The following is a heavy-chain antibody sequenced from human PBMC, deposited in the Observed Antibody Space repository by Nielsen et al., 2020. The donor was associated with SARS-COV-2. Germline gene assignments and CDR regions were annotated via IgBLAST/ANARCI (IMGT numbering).Heavy chain of an antibody. D-gene: IGHD6-13*01. V-gene: IGHV3-13*01. Sequence: GGSLRLSCAASGFTFSSYDMHWVRQATGKGLEWVSAIGTAGDTYYPGSVKGRFTISRDNAKNSLYLQMNSLRAEDTALYYCAKDMAAARAEYYFDYWGQGTLVTVSS. J-gene: IGHJ4*02. CDR3: AKDMAAARAEYYFDY. CDR1: GFTFSSYD. CDR2: IGTAGDT.